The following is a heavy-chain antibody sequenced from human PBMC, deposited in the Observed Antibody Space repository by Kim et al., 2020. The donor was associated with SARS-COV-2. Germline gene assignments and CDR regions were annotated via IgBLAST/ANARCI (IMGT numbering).Heavy chain of an antibody. J-gene: IGHJ4*02. CDR3: AKEGYDSSGYYQYYFDY. CDR2: ISGSGGST. CDR1: GFTFSSYA. D-gene: IGHD3-22*01. Sequence: GGSLRLSCAASGFTFSSYAMSWVRQAPGKGLEWVSAISGSGGSTYYADSVKGRFTISRDNSKNTLYLQMNSLRAEDTAVYYCAKEGYDSSGYYQYYFDYWGQGTLVTVSS. V-gene: IGHV3-23*01.